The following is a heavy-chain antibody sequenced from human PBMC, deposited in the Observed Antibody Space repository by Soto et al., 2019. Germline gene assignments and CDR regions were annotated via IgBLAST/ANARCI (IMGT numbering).Heavy chain of an antibody. V-gene: IGHV3-23*01. CDR3: AKGIAAAGTEKYYYYYYGMDV. CDR1: GFTFSSYA. D-gene: IGHD6-13*01. J-gene: IGHJ6*02. CDR2: ISGSGGST. Sequence: QPGGSLRLSCAASGFTFSSYAMSWVRQAPGKGLEWVSAISGSGGSTYYADSVKGRFTISRDNSKNTLYLQMSSLRAEDTAVYYCAKGIAAAGTEKYYYYYYGMDVWGQGTTVTVSS.